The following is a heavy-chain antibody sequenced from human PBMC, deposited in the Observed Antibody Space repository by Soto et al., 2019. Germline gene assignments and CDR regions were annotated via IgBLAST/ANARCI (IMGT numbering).Heavy chain of an antibody. CDR1: GGSFSGYY. CDR2: INHSGST. CDR3: ARGRIVVVPAAPYCGY. Sequence: QVQLQQWGAGLLKPSETLSLTCAVYGGSFSGYYWSWIRQPPGKGLEWIGEINHSGSTNYNPSLKSRVTISVDTYKNQFSLKLSSVTAADTAVYYCARGRIVVVPAAPYCGYWGQGTLVTVSS. V-gene: IGHV4-34*01. D-gene: IGHD2-2*01. J-gene: IGHJ4*02.